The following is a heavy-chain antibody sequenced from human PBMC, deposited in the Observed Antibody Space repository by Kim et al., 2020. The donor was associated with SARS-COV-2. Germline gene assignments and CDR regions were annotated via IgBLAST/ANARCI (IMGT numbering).Heavy chain of an antibody. J-gene: IGHJ2*01. CDR3: ASNLDYDILTGYYKERIWYFDL. Sequence: ASVKVSCKASGYTFTGYYMHWVRQAPGQGLEWMGWINPNSGGTNYAQKFQGRVTMTRDTSISTAYMELSRLRSDDTAVYYCASNLDYDILTGYYKERIWYFDLWGRGTLVTVSS. D-gene: IGHD3-9*01. CDR2: INPNSGGT. CDR1: GYTFTGYY. V-gene: IGHV1-2*02.